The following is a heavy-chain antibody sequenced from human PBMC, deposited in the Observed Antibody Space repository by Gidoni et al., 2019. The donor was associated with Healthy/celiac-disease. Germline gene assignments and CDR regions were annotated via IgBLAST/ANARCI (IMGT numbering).Heavy chain of an antibody. Sequence: GQGSGFTFWSFRMAWVRQAPGKGREWVAVISYDGSNKNNADSVKGRFTITRDNSKDTLYLQMNSLRAEDTAVYYCAKDRASRYGQLLYYYYYGMDVWGLGTTVTVSS. V-gene: IGHV3-30*18. J-gene: IGHJ6*02. CDR2: ISYDGSNK. CDR3: AKDRASRYGQLLYYYYYGMDV. CDR1: GFTFWSFR. D-gene: IGHD2-2*01.